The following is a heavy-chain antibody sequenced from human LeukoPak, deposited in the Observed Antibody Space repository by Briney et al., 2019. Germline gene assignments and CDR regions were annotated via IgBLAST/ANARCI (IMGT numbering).Heavy chain of an antibody. Sequence: GGSLRLSCAASGFTFNSYAMNWVRQAPGKGLEWVSVISAGSIDTYYADSVKGRFTISRDNSKNTLYLHMNNLRAEDTAVYYCAKVTTMMVQVDYFDYWGQGTLVTVSS. J-gene: IGHJ4*02. CDR1: GFTFNSYA. D-gene: IGHD3-22*01. CDR3: AKVTTMMVQVDYFDY. V-gene: IGHV3-23*01. CDR2: ISAGSIDT.